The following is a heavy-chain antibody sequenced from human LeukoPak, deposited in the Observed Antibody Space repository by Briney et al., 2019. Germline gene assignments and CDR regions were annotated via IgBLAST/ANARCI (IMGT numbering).Heavy chain of an antibody. D-gene: IGHD3-3*01. J-gene: IGHJ4*02. CDR2: ISYDGSNK. V-gene: IGHV3-30-3*01. Sequence: PGRSLRLSCAASGFTFSSYAMHWVRQAPGKGLEWVAVISYDGSNKYYADSVKGRFTISRDNSKNTLYLQMNSLRAEDTAVYYCASIESLRFLEWDIDYWGQGTLVTVSS. CDR1: GFTFSSYA. CDR3: ASIESLRFLEWDIDY.